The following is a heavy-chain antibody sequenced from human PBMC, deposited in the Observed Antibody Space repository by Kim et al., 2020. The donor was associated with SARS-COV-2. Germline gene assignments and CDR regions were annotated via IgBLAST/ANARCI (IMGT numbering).Heavy chain of an antibody. Sequence: AGSGKGRFTSSRDNAKNSLHLQMNSLKAEDTAVYYCARGSSGSSSWYWFDPWGQGTLVTVSS. CDR3: ARGSSGSSSWYWFDP. J-gene: IGHJ5*02. D-gene: IGHD6-13*01. V-gene: IGHV3-11*05.